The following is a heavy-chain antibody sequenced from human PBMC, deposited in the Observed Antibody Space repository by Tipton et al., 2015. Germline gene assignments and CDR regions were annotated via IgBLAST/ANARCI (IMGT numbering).Heavy chain of an antibody. V-gene: IGHV1-8*01. Sequence: QSGPEVKKPGASVKVSCKASGYTFTSHDINWVRQARGQGLEWMGWMNAHMTNAGYAQKFQGRITMTKNTLYLQMSSLRVEDTAVYCCAKCIGFYCPFDYWGQGTLVSVSS. CDR2: MNAHMTNA. J-gene: IGHJ4*02. CDR1: GYTFTSHD. D-gene: IGHD2-15*01. CDR3: AKCIGFYCPFDY.